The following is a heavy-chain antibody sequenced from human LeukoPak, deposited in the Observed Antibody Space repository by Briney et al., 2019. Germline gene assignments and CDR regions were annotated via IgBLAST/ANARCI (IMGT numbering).Heavy chain of an antibody. V-gene: IGHV3-30*02. Sequence: GGSLRLSCVASGFTFSGHGMHWVRQAPGKGLEWVAFIRYDGSNKYYADSVKGRFTISRDNSKNTLYLQMNSLRAEDTAVYYCAKDRGSTSHRYMDVWGKGTTVTVSS. D-gene: IGHD2-2*01. CDR2: IRYDGSNK. CDR3: AKDRGSTSHRYMDV. J-gene: IGHJ6*03. CDR1: GFTFSGHG.